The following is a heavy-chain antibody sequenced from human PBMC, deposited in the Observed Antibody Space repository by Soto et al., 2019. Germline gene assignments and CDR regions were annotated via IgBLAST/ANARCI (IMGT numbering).Heavy chain of an antibody. CDR2: IIPLFGIT. CDR3: ARDWNGGFDQ. V-gene: IGHV1-69*10. J-gene: IGHJ4*02. D-gene: IGHD1-1*01. CDR1: GGTFNSDA. Sequence: GASVKVSCKASGGTFNSDAISWIRQTPGQGPEWMGDIIPLFGITNYAQRFQGRVTITADRPTSTAYMELNSLRSADTALYYCARDWNGGFDQWGQGTLVTVSS.